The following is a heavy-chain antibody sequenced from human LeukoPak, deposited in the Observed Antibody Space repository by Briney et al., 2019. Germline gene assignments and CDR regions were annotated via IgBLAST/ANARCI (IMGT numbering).Heavy chain of an antibody. J-gene: IGHJ6*03. CDR2: IYSGGET. CDR1: GFTVSSNY. V-gene: IGHV3-53*01. D-gene: IGHD1-1*01. Sequence: PGGSLRLSRAASGFTVSSNYMSWVRQAPGQGLEWVSIIYSGGETYYADSVKGRFTISRDNSKNTLHLQVNSLRADDTAVYYCAREYKLQRYYYYYYYMDVWGKGTTVTISS. CDR3: AREYKLQRYYYYYYYMDV.